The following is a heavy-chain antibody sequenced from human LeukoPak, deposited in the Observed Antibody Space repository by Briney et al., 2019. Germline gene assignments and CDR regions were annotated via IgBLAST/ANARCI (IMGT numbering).Heavy chain of an antibody. CDR2: IWHDGTEK. D-gene: IGHD2-15*01. Sequence: GGSLRLSCATSGFTFSSCGMHWVRQAPGRGLEWVAVIWHDGTEKHYADSVKGRFAISRDSSKATLYLQMSSLRAEDTAIYYCAKGLGVGYCSGGSCYNNWLDPWGQGTLVTVSS. V-gene: IGHV3-33*03. J-gene: IGHJ5*02. CDR3: AKGLGVGYCSGGSCYNNWLDP. CDR1: GFTFSSCG.